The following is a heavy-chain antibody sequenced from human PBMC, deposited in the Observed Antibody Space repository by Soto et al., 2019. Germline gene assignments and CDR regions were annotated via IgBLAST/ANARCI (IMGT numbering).Heavy chain of an antibody. D-gene: IGHD1-26*01. CDR3: ARRYGGNFDY. Sequence: TLSLTCAVSGDSISSGGYSWSWIRQPPGKGLEWIGYIYHSGSTYYNPSLKSRVTISVDRSKNQFSLKLSSVTAADTAVYYCARRYGGNFDYWGQGTLVTVSS. J-gene: IGHJ4*02. V-gene: IGHV4-30-2*02. CDR1: GDSISSGGYS. CDR2: IYHSGST.